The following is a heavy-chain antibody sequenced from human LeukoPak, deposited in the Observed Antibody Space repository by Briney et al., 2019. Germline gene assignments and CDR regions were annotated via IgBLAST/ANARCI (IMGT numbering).Heavy chain of an antibody. V-gene: IGHV4-59*01. J-gene: IGHJ4*02. CDR3: ARDIAAHPGAFDY. CDR2: IYYSGST. D-gene: IGHD6-6*01. CDR1: GGSISSYY. Sequence: PSETLSLTCTVSGGSISSYYWSWIRRPPGKGLEWIGYIYYSGSTNYNPSLKSRVTISVDTSKNQFSLKLSSVTAADTAVYYCARDIAAHPGAFDYWGQGTLVTVSS.